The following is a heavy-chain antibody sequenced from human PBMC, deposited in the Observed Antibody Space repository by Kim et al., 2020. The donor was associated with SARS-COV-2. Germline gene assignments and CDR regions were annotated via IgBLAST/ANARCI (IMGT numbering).Heavy chain of an antibody. Sequence: ASVKVSCKASGYTFSNYAMHWVRQAPGQRLEWRGCINAGSGNTEYSQKYQGRLIITRDTSASTAYMELSSLRSEDTAVYYCARGGPVLRFLKWLSSYFDYWGQGTLVTVSS. CDR1: GYTFSNYA. J-gene: IGHJ4*02. V-gene: IGHV1-3*01. CDR3: ARGGPVLRFLKWLSSYFDY. D-gene: IGHD3-3*01. CDR2: INAGSGNT.